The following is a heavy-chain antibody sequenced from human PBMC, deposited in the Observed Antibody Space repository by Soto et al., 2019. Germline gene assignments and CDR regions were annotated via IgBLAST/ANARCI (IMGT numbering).Heavy chain of an antibody. J-gene: IGHJ3*02. Sequence: QVQLVQSGAEVKKPGASVKVSCKASGYTFTSYAMHWVRQAPGQRLEWMGWINAGNGNTKYSQKFQGRVTITRHTSASTAYMELSSLRSEDTAVYYCARDLRYGSGRRNAFDIWGQGTMVTVSS. CDR1: GYTFTSYA. V-gene: IGHV1-3*01. CDR2: INAGNGNT. D-gene: IGHD3-10*01. CDR3: ARDLRYGSGRRNAFDI.